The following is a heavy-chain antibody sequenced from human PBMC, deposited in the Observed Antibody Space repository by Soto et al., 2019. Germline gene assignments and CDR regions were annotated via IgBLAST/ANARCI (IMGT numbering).Heavy chain of an antibody. V-gene: IGHV3-23*01. Sequence: GGSLRLSCAASGFTFSSYAMSWVRQAPGKGLEWVSAISGSGGSTYYADSVKGRFTISRDNSKNTLYLQMNSLRAEDTAVYYCAKDPCSSTSCYGRYYYYYMDVWGKGTTVTVSS. CDR1: GFTFSSYA. CDR2: ISGSGGST. CDR3: AKDPCSSTSCYGRYYYYYMDV. D-gene: IGHD2-2*01. J-gene: IGHJ6*03.